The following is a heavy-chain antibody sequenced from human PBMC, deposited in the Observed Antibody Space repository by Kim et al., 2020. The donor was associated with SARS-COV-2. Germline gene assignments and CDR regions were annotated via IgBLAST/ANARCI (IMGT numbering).Heavy chain of an antibody. Sequence: ASVKVSCKASGYTFTSYDINWVRQATGQGLEWMGWMNPNSGNTGYAQKFQGRVTMTRNTSISTAYMELSSLRSEDTAVYYCARSGFGDYDTFWDYWGQGTLVTVSS. CDR1: GYTFTSYD. V-gene: IGHV1-8*01. J-gene: IGHJ4*02. CDR2: MNPNSGNT. CDR3: ARSGFGDYDTFWDY. D-gene: IGHD3-22*01.